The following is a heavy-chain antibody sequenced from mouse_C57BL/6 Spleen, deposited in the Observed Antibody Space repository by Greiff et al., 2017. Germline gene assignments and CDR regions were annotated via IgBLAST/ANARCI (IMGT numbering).Heavy chain of an antibody. CDR1: GYTFTDYE. CDR2: IDPETGGT. CDR3: TVMVTTGGWFAY. J-gene: IGHJ3*01. V-gene: IGHV1-15*01. D-gene: IGHD2-2*01. Sequence: VQLQQSGAELVRPGASVTLSCKASGYTFTDYEMHWVKQTPVHGLEWIGAIDPETGGTAYNQKFKGKAILTADNSSSTAYMGLRSLTSEDSAVYYCTVMVTTGGWFAYWGQGTLVTVSA.